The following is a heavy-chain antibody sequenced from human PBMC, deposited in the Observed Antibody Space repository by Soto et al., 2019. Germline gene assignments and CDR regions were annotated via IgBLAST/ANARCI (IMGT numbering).Heavy chain of an antibody. V-gene: IGHV4-61*01. CDR2: IYYSGST. CDR3: AIIITTSSHRFDP. J-gene: IGHJ5*02. CDR1: GGSVSSGSYY. D-gene: IGHD3-22*01. Sequence: PSETLSLTCTVSGGSVSSGSYYWSWIRQPPGKGLEWIGYIYYSGSTNYNPSLKSRVTISVDTSKNQFSLKLSSVTAADTAVYYCAIIITTSSHRFDPWGQGNLVTVSS.